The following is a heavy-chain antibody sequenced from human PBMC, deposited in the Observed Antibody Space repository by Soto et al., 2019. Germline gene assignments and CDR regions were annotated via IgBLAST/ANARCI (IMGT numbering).Heavy chain of an antibody. D-gene: IGHD3-10*01. CDR3: ARGSIRCGEHAGMDV. CDR2: LNPNTGNT. J-gene: IGHJ6*02. V-gene: IGHV1-8*01. Sequence: QVQLVQSGAEVKKPGASVQVSCKAPGYPFSRYDLPWVRRAAGQGLAWMGWLNPNTGNTGYAQTFQSSVTMTRNTAISTAYRELSSLRSEDTAVYDGARGSIRCGEHAGMDVWGQGTTVTVSS. CDR1: GYPFSRYD.